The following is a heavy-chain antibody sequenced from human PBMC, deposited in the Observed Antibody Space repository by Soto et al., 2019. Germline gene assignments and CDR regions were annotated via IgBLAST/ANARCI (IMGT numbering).Heavy chain of an antibody. D-gene: IGHD3-10*01. J-gene: IGHJ4*02. Sequence: QVHLVQSGAEVKKLGASVLVSCKASGYTFIDYYIHWIRQAPGQGLEWMGWRNPDSGGTITAQTFQGRVTWTRDTSINTGYMEVTRLTSDDTAIYYCARAKSRRSGSAKGQVDFWGQGTLVTVSS. V-gene: IGHV1-2*02. CDR3: ARAKSRRSGSAKGQVDF. CDR2: RNPDSGGT. CDR1: GYTFIDYY.